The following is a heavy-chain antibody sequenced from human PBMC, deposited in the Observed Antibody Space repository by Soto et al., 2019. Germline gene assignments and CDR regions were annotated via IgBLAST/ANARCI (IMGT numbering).Heavy chain of an antibody. Sequence: EGTLRLSWAVSGFTFSSFVIHWDRQAPGKGLEWVAVISYDGSNKYYADSVKGRSTISKDNSKNTLYLQMNSLRVEDTALYYCARDRDAYTYYYVMDVWGQGTTVTVSS. J-gene: IGHJ6*02. V-gene: IGHV3-30-3*01. CDR1: GFTFSSFV. CDR2: ISYDGSNK. D-gene: IGHD2-2*01. CDR3: ARDRDAYTYYYVMDV.